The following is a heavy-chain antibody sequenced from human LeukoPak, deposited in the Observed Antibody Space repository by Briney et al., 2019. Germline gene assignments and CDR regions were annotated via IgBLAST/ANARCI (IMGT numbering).Heavy chain of an antibody. J-gene: IGHJ3*02. CDR2: IYSGGST. V-gene: IGHV3-53*01. Sequence: PGGSLRLSCAASGFTVSSNYMSWVRQAPGKGLEWVSVIYSGGSTYYADSVKGRFTISRDNSKNTLYLQMNSLRAEDTAVYYCARDPGTYYYDSSGYYGGNDAFDIWGQGTMVTVSS. CDR3: ARDPGTYYYDSSGYYGGNDAFDI. CDR1: GFTVSSNY. D-gene: IGHD3-22*01.